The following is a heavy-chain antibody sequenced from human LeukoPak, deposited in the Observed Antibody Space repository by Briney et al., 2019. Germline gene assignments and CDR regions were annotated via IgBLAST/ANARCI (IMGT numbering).Heavy chain of an antibody. CDR1: GGSISSYY. J-gene: IGHJ4*02. V-gene: IGHV4-59*08. CDR2: IYYSGST. CDR3: ARWGFNMATADY. D-gene: IGHD2/OR15-2a*01. Sequence: SETLSFTCTVSGGSISSYYWSWIRQPPGKGLEWIGYIYYSGSTNYNPSLKSRVTISVDTSKNRFSLKLSSVTAADTAVYYCARWGFNMATADYWGQGTLVTVSS.